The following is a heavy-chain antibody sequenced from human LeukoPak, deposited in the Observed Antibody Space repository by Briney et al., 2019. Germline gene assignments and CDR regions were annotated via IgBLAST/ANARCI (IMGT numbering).Heavy chain of an antibody. V-gene: IGHV1-69*05. Sequence: SVKVSCKASGYTFTGYYMHWVRQAPGQGLEWMGEIIPIFGTANYAQKFQGRVTITTDESTSTAYMELSSLRSEDTAVYYCATNEQQPEGYWGQGTLVTVSS. CDR2: IIPIFGTA. J-gene: IGHJ4*02. CDR3: ATNEQQPEGY. CDR1: GYTFTGYY. D-gene: IGHD6-13*01.